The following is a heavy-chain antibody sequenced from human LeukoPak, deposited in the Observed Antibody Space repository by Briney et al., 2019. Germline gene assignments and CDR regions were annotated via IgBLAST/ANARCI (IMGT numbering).Heavy chain of an antibody. D-gene: IGHD2-8*01. CDR3: ARGSLFGVF. CDR2: IYYSGST. Sequence: SETLSLSCTVSGGSMSSYYWSWIRQPPGKGLEWIGYIYYSGSTNYNPSLKSRVTISLDTSKNQFSLKLNSVTAADTAVYYFARGSLFGVFWGQGTLVTVSS. V-gene: IGHV4-59*01. CDR1: GGSMSSYY. J-gene: IGHJ4*02.